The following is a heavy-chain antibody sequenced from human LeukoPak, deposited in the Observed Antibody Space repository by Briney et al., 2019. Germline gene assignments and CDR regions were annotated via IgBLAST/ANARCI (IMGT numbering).Heavy chain of an antibody. CDR2: ISDSGGRT. CDR1: GITLSNYS. Sequence: GGSLRLSCAVSGITLSNYSMSWVRQTPGKGLEWVAGISDSGGRTNYADSVKGRFTISRGNPKNTLYLQMNSLRAEDTAVYFCAKRGVVIRVILVGFHKEAQYFDSWGQGALVTVSS. CDR3: AKRGVVIRVILVGFHKEAQYFDS. J-gene: IGHJ4*02. V-gene: IGHV3-23*01. D-gene: IGHD3-22*01.